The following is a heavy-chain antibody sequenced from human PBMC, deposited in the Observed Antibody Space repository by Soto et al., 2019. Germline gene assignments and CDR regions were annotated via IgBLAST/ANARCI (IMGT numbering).Heavy chain of an antibody. J-gene: IGHJ4*02. Sequence: EVQLVESGGRLVQPGRSLRLSCVGTGLNFDDFAMHWVRQAPGKGLEWVSGITWNSRVLAYADSVKGRFTISRDNARNSLYLQMDSLRDEDTSLYYCAKGRYDFWSPYYFDSWGQGTLVTVSS. D-gene: IGHD3-3*01. CDR1: GLNFDDFA. CDR3: AKGRYDFWSPYYFDS. V-gene: IGHV3-9*01. CDR2: ITWNSRVL.